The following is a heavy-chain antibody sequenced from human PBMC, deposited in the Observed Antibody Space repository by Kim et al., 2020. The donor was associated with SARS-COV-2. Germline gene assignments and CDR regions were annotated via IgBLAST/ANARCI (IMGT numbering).Heavy chain of an antibody. V-gene: IGHV4-4*02. Sequence: SETLSLTCAVSGGSISSSNWWSWVRQPPGKGLEWIGEIYHSGSTNYNPSLKSRVTISVDKSKNQFSLKLSSVTAADTAVYYCARDSSITIFGVVIHLGAFDIWGQGTMVTVSS. CDR3: ARDSSITIFGVVIHLGAFDI. D-gene: IGHD3-3*01. CDR1: GGSISSSNW. CDR2: IYHSGST. J-gene: IGHJ3*02.